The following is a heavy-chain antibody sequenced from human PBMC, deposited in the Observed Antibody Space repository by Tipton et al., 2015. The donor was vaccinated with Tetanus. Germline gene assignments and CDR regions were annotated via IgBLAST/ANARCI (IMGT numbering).Heavy chain of an antibody. D-gene: IGHD2-2*01. J-gene: IGHJ4*02. CDR3: AREVPAAGHFDS. CDR2: VYYNGNT. CDR1: GGSISGSY. V-gene: IGHV4-59*01. Sequence: TLSLTCTVSGGSISGSYWNWIRQPPGKGLEWIGYVYYNGNTHYNPALKSRVTISADTSKNQFSLKLSSVTAADTAIYYCAREVPAAGHFDSWGQGTLVTVSS.